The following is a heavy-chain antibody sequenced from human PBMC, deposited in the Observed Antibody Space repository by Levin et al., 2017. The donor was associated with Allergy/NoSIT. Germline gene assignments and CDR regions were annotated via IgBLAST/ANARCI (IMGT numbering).Heavy chain of an antibody. CDR1: GFTFSSYA. CDR2: ISYDGSNK. Sequence: GGSLRLSCAASGFTFSSYAMHWVRQAPGKGLEWVAVISYDGSNKYYADSVKGRFTISRDNSKNTLYLQMNSLRAEDTAVYYCARDGFFPRITIFGVATNYFDYWGQGTLVTVSS. J-gene: IGHJ4*02. CDR3: ARDGFFPRITIFGVATNYFDY. D-gene: IGHD3-3*01. V-gene: IGHV3-30-3*01.